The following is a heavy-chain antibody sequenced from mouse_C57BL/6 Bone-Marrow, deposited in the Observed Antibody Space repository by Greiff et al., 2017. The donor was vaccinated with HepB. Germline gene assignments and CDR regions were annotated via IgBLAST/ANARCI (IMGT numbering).Heavy chain of an antibody. CDR1: GYTFTSYW. CDR2: IHPSDSDT. D-gene: IGHD1-1*01. Sequence: VQLQQPGAELVKPGASVKVSCKASGYTFTSYWMHWVKQRPGQGLEWIGRIHPSDSDTNYNQKFKGKATLTVDKSSSTAYMQLSSLTSEDSAVYYCAIEVIYYYGSSYFFYAMDYWGQGTSVTVSS. J-gene: IGHJ4*01. V-gene: IGHV1-74*01. CDR3: AIEVIYYYGSSYFFYAMDY.